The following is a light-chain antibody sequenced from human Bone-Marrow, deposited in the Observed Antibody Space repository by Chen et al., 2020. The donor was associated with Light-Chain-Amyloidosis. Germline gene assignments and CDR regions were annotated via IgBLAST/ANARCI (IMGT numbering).Light chain of an antibody. CDR2: RDT. CDR3: QSADSSGTYEVI. V-gene: IGLV3-25*03. J-gene: IGLJ2*01. CDR1: DLPTKY. Sequence: SYALTQPPSVSVSPEQTARITCSGDDLPTKYAYWYQQKPGQAPVLVIHRDTERPSGISERFSGSSSGTTATLTISGVQAEDEADYHCQSADSSGTYEVIFGGGTKLTVL.